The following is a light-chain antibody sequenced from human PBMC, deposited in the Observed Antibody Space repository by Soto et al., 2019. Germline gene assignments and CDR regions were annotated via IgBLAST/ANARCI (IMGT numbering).Light chain of an antibody. Sequence: SYELTQPPSVSVSPGQTASITCSGDKLGDKYACWYQQKPGQSPVLVIYQDSKRPSGIPERFSGSNSGNKATLPISGTQTLDEADYYCQAWESSTVVFGGGSKLTVL. V-gene: IGLV3-1*01. J-gene: IGLJ2*01. CDR2: QDS. CDR1: KLGDKY. CDR3: QAWESSTVV.